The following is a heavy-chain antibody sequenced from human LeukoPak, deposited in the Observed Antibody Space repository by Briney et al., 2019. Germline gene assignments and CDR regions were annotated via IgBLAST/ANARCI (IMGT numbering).Heavy chain of an antibody. CDR1: GYTFTTYG. CDR3: ARDLIAVRPGWFDP. D-gene: IGHD6-6*01. V-gene: IGHV1-18*01. Sequence: ASVEVSCKASGYTFTTYGISWVRQAPGQRLEWMGWISAYNGNTNYAQQFQGRVTMTTDTSMSTAYMELRSLRSDDTAVYYCARDLIAVRPGWFDPWGQGSLVTVSS. CDR2: ISAYNGNT. J-gene: IGHJ5*02.